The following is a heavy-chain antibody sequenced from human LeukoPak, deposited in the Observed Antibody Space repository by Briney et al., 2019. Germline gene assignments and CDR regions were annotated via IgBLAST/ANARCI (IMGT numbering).Heavy chain of an antibody. CDR2: INPNSGGT. CDR1: GYTFTGYY. CDR3: ARDRGGVTIFEADY. J-gene: IGHJ4*02. Sequence: ASVTVSCKASGYTFTGYYMHWVRQAPGQGLEWMGWINPNSGGTNYAQKFQGRVTMTRDTSISTAYMELSRLRSDDTAVYYCARDRGGVTIFEADYWGQGTLVTVSS. V-gene: IGHV1-2*02. D-gene: IGHD3-3*01.